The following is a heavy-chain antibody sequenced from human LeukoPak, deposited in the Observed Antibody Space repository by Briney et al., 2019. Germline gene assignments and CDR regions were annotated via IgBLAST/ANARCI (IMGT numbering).Heavy chain of an antibody. J-gene: IGHJ4*02. D-gene: IGHD6-6*01. CDR1: GFTFSDYW. V-gene: IGHV3-7*01. Sequence: GGSLRLFCAASGFTFSDYWMIWVRHAPGEGPECVANIKQDGSEKYYVDSVRGRFSISRDNAKNSLFLQMNSLIAEDTAVYYCARRGGSSSRRSPIDYWGQGTLVTVSS. CDR2: IKQDGSEK. CDR3: ARRGGSSSRRSPIDY.